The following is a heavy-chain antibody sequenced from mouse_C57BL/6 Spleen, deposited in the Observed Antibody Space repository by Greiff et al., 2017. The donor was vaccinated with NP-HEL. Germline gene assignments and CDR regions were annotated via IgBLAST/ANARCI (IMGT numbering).Heavy chain of an antibody. Sequence: EVQLQQSGPELVKPGASVKISCKASGYTFTDYYMNWVKQSHGKSLEWIGDINPNNGGTSYNQKFKGKATLTVDKSSSTAYMELRSLTSEDSAVYYCARPVITTVVAPFAYWGQGTLVTVSA. CDR3: ARPVITTVVAPFAY. CDR2: INPNNGGT. J-gene: IGHJ3*01. CDR1: GYTFTDYY. D-gene: IGHD1-1*01. V-gene: IGHV1-26*01.